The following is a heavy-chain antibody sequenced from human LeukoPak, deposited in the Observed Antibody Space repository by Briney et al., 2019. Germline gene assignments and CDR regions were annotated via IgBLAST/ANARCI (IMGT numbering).Heavy chain of an antibody. CDR1: EFTFSNYA. CDR2: STGTGYST. J-gene: IGHJ3*02. Sequence: PGGSLRRSCAASEFTFSNYAMSWVRQAPGKGLESVSGSTGTGYSTYYADSVKGRFTISRDNSKNTLYLQMNSLRAEDTAVYYCVTGVRMGVTSAFDIWGQGTMVTVSS. CDR3: VTGVRMGVTSAFDI. V-gene: IGHV3-23*01. D-gene: IGHD1-26*01.